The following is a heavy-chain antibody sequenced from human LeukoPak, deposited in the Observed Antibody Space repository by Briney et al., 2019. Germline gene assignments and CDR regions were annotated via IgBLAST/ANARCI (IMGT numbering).Heavy chain of an antibody. Sequence: GESLKISCKGSGYSFTSYWIGWVRQMPGKGLEWMGIIYPGDSDTRYSPSFQGQVTISADKSISTAYLQWSSLKSSDTAMYYCARAGYCSSTSCPPDYWGQGTLVTVSS. CDR1: GYSFTSYW. D-gene: IGHD2-2*01. CDR3: ARAGYCSSTSCPPDY. V-gene: IGHV5-51*01. J-gene: IGHJ4*02. CDR2: IYPGDSDT.